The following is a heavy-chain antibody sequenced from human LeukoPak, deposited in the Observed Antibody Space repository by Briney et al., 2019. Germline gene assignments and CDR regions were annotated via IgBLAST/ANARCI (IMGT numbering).Heavy chain of an antibody. Sequence: SETLSLTCTVSGYSISSGYYAGWIRQPQGKGLQCIGTIYHSGSTNYDPFLKSRVTISVDTSKNQFSLKLSSVTAADTAVYYCARHGRAGYSSSWRRGNYFDYWGQGTLVTVSS. CDR2: IYHSGST. CDR1: GYSISSGYY. J-gene: IGHJ4*02. V-gene: IGHV4-38-2*02. D-gene: IGHD6-13*01. CDR3: ARHGRAGYSSSWRRGNYFDY.